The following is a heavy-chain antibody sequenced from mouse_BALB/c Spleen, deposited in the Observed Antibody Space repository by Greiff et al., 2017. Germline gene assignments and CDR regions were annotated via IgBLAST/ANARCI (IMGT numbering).Heavy chain of an antibody. D-gene: IGHD3-1*01. V-gene: IGHV1S22*01. CDR3: ARGGSSGLWFAY. J-gene: IGHJ3*01. CDR1: GYTFTSYW. CDR2: IYPGSGST. Sequence: LQQPGSELVRPGASVKLSCKASGYTFTSYWMHWVKQRPGQGLEWIGNIYPGSGSTNYDEKFKSKATLTADKSSSTAYMQLSSLTSENSAVYFCARGGSSGLWFAYWGQGTLVTVSA.